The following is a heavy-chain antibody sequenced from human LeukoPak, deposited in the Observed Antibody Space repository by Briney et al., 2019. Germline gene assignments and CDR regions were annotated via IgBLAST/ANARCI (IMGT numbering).Heavy chain of an antibody. V-gene: IGHV1-2*02. CDR3: AREKSGWYVVDY. Sequence: ASVNVSCKASGYTFTGYYMHWVRQAPGQGLEWMGWINPNSGGTNYAQKFQGRVTMTRDTSISTAYMELSRLRSDDTAVYYCAREKSGWYVVDYWGQGTLVTVSS. CDR2: INPNSGGT. D-gene: IGHD6-19*01. CDR1: GYTFTGYY. J-gene: IGHJ4*02.